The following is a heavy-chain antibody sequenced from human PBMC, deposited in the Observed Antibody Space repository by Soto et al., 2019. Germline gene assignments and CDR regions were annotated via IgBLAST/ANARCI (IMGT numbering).Heavy chain of an antibody. CDR2: INPSGGST. Sequence: QVQLVQSGAEVKKPGASVKVSCKASGYTFTSYYMHWVRQAPGQGLEWMGIINPSGGSTSYAQKCQGRVTMTRDTSTSTVYMELSSLRSEDTAVYYCARDLSYYDILTGYYTFDYWGQGTLVTVSS. CDR3: ARDLSYYDILTGYYTFDY. CDR1: GYTFTSYY. V-gene: IGHV1-46*01. D-gene: IGHD3-9*01. J-gene: IGHJ4*02.